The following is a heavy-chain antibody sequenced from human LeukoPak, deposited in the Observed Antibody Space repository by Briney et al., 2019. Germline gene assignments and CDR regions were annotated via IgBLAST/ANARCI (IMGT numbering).Heavy chain of an antibody. V-gene: IGHV3-23*01. CDR1: GFTFSSYA. CDR2: ISGSGGST. D-gene: IGHD2-15*01. CDR3: AKTVVQTDDAFDI. Sequence: GGSLRLSCAASGFTFSSYAMSRVRQAPGKGLEWVSAISGSGGSTYYADSVKGRFTISRDNSKNTLYLQMNSLRAEDTAVYYCAKTVVQTDDAFDIWGQGTMVTVSS. J-gene: IGHJ3*02.